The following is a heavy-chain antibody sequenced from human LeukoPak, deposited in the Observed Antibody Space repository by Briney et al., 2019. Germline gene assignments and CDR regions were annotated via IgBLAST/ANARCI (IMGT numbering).Heavy chain of an antibody. CDR3: ASSGTAMVHGAFDY. CDR1: GFTLSNYW. Sequence: GGSLRLSCAASGFTLSNYWMIWVRQAPGKGLEWVAHIKQDGGETYYVDSVKGRFSISRDNAKNSLYLQMNSLRAEDTAVYYCASSGTAMVHGAFDYWGQGTLVTVSS. D-gene: IGHD5-18*01. CDR2: IKQDGGET. J-gene: IGHJ4*02. V-gene: IGHV3-7*01.